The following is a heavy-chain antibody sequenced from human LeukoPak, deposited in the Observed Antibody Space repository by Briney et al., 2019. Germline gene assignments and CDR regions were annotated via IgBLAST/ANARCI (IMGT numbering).Heavy chain of an antibody. Sequence: KPSETLSLTCAVYGGSFSDYYWSWIRQPPGEGLEWIGEINHSGSTNYNPSLKSRVTISVDTSKNQFSLKLSSVTAADTAVYYCARGQWLDNYWGQGTLVTVSS. CDR1: GGSFSDYY. CDR3: ARGQWLDNY. V-gene: IGHV4-34*01. CDR2: INHSGST. D-gene: IGHD6-19*01. J-gene: IGHJ4*02.